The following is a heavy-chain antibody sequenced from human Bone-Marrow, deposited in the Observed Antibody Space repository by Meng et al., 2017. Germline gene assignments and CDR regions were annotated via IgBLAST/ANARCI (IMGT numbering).Heavy chain of an antibody. Sequence: GSLRLSCTVSGYSISSGYYWGWIRQPPGKGLEWIGSIYHSGSTYYNPSLKSRVTISVDTSKNQFSLKLSSVTAADTAVYYCARVCSSTSCFDYWGQGTRVTVSS. CDR1: GYSISSGYY. CDR2: IYHSGST. V-gene: IGHV4-38-2*02. D-gene: IGHD2-2*01. CDR3: ARVCSSTSCFDY. J-gene: IGHJ4*02.